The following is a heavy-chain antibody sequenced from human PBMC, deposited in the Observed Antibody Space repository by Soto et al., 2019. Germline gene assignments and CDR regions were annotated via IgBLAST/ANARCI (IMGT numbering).Heavy chain of an antibody. CDR2: ISGSGGST. D-gene: IGHD3-22*01. V-gene: IGHV3-23*01. J-gene: IGHJ4*02. CDR1: GFTFSSYA. CDR3: AKDLFDYDSSGYSDY. Sequence: GGSLRLSCAASGFTFSSYAMSWVRQAPGKWLEWVSAISGSGGSTYYADSVKGRFTISRDNSKNTLYLQMNSLRAEDTAVYYCAKDLFDYDSSGYSDYWGQGXLVTVYS.